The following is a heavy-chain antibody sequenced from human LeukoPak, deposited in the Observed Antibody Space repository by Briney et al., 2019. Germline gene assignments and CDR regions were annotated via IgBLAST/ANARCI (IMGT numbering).Heavy chain of an antibody. Sequence: GGSLRLSCAASGFTFSSYWMHWVRQAPGKGLVWVSRVNSDGSSTTYADSVKGRFTTSRDNAKNTLYLQMNSLRAEDTAVYYCARGSTQYSSGWYGLDYWGQRTLVTVSS. D-gene: IGHD6-19*01. V-gene: IGHV3-74*01. CDR1: GFTFSSYW. CDR2: VNSDGSST. J-gene: IGHJ4*02. CDR3: ARGSTQYSSGWYGLDY.